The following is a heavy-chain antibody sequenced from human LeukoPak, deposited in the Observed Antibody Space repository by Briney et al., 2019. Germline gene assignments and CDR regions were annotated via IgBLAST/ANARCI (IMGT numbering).Heavy chain of an antibody. CDR1: TFTFSIYG. V-gene: IGHV3-30*02. CDR3: ARDRTAYSYGTLFDY. CDR2: IQYDGTNK. J-gene: IGHJ4*02. D-gene: IGHD5-12*01. Sequence: PGGSLRLSCAASTFTFSIYGMHWVRQAPGKGLEWVAFIQYDGTNKYYADSVKGRFTIPRDNSRNTLYLQMNSLRAEDTAVYYCARDRTAYSYGTLFDYWGQGTLVTVSS.